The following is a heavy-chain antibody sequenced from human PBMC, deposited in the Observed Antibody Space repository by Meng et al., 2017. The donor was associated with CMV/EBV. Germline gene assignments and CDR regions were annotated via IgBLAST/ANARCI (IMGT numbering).Heavy chain of an antibody. V-gene: IGHV1-18*01. CDR3: ARMEVGGGSCYSDY. CDR2: ISAYNGNT. Sequence: LCHAGAEGKKPGAYVKVSCKASGYTFTSYGISWVRQAPGQGLEWMGWISAYNGNTNYAQKLQGRVTMTTDTSTSTAYMELRSLRSDDTAVYYCARMEVGGGSCYSDYWGQGTLVTVSS. D-gene: IGHD2-15*01. J-gene: IGHJ4*02. CDR1: GYTFTSYG.